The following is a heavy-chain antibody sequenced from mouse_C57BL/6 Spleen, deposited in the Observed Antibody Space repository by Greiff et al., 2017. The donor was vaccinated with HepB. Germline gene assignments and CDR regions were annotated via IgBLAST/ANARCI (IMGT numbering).Heavy chain of an antibody. CDR1: GFTFSDYG. CDR3: ARHGYDDAMDY. V-gene: IGHV5-17*01. CDR2: ISSGSSTI. Sequence: EVQVVESGGGLVKPGGSLKLSCAASGFTFSDYGMHWVRQAPEKGLEWVAYISSGSSTIYYADTVKGRFTISRDNAKNTLFLQMTSLRSEDTAMYYCARHGYDDAMDYWGQGTSVTVSS. J-gene: IGHJ4*01. D-gene: IGHD2-2*01.